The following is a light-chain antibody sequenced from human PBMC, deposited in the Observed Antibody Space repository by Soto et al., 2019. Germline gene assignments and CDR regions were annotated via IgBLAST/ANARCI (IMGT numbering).Light chain of an antibody. Sequence: QSVLTQPPSASGSPGQSVTISCTGTNSDVVGYNYVSWYQQHPGKAPKLMIYEVSKRPSGVPDRFSGSKSGNTASLTVSGLQAEDEADYYCCSYASSNNFPYVFGTGTKVTVL. CDR2: EVS. CDR3: CSYASSNNFPYV. CDR1: NSDVVGYNY. V-gene: IGLV2-8*01. J-gene: IGLJ1*01.